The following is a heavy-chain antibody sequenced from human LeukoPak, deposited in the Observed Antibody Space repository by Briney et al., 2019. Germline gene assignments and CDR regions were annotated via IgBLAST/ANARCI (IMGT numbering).Heavy chain of an antibody. D-gene: IGHD3-10*01. J-gene: IGHJ4*02. CDR1: GFTFSSYG. CDR3: AREGPSRASAKFGYYFDY. CDR2: IWYDGSNK. V-gene: IGHV3-33*01. Sequence: PGGSLRLSCAASGFTFSSYGMHWVRQAPGKGLEWVAVIWYDGSNKYYADSVKGRFTISRDNSKNTLYLQMNSLRAEDTAVYYCAREGPSRASAKFGYYFDYWGQGTLVTVSS.